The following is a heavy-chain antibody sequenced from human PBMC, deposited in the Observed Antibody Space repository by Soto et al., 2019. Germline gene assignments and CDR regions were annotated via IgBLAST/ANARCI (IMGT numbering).Heavy chain of an antibody. J-gene: IGHJ4*02. CDR3: AKDKSHCWGGACKDYFGH. Sequence: QVQLVDSGGGVVQPGRSLRLSCTASGFMFSTYGMHWVRQAPGKGLEWVALVSLDGTNNYYADSVKGRFTSSRDNSKNTLYLQMDSLRAEDTAVYYCAKDKSHCWGGACKDYFGHWGQGTLVTVSS. CDR2: VSLDGTNN. D-gene: IGHD2-21*02. V-gene: IGHV3-30*18. CDR1: GFMFSTYG.